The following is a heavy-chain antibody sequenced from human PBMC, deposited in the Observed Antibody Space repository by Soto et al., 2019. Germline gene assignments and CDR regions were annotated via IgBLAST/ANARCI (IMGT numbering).Heavy chain of an antibody. D-gene: IGHD3-9*01. J-gene: IGHJ4*02. CDR2: IYYSGST. Sequence: QVQLQESGPGVVKPSQTLSLTCAVSGASLARGGFYWIWIRQYPGKGLEWIGDIYYSGSTRYNTSLKSRITISVDTSKNQFSLELSSVTAADTALYYCATYYDISTGPMEPLNYWGQGILVTVSS. V-gene: IGHV4-31*11. CDR1: GASLARGGFY. CDR3: ATYYDISTGPMEPLNY.